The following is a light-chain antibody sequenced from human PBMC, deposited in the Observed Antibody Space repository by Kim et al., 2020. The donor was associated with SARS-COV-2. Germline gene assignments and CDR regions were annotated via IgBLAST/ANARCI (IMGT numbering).Light chain of an antibody. V-gene: IGKV3-15*01. CDR1: QSLSSD. J-gene: IGKJ4*01. Sequence: VSTGERATLSCRASQSLSSDLAWYQQRPGQAPRLLIYDASTRATGIPARFSGSGSGTEFSLTISSLQSEDFEVYYCQQYNNWPLTFGGGTKVDIK. CDR3: QQYNNWPLT. CDR2: DAS.